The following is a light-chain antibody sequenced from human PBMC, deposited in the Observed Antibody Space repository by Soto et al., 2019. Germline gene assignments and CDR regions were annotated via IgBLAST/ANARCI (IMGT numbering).Light chain of an antibody. CDR2: RAS. Sequence: EIVVTQSPGTLSLSPGERATLSCMASQSVSSNYLAWYQQKPGQAPKVLIYRASSRATGIPDRFSGSGSGTDFTLTISRLEPEDFAVYYCQQYGSSPLTFGGGTKVEIK. CDR1: QSVSSNY. CDR3: QQYGSSPLT. V-gene: IGKV3-20*01. J-gene: IGKJ4*01.